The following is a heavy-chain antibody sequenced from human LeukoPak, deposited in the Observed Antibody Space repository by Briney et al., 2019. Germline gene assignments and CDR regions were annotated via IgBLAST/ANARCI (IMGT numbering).Heavy chain of an antibody. D-gene: IGHD6-13*01. V-gene: IGHV3-23*01. J-gene: IGHJ4*02. CDR3: ATSTGYSTTGPDFDC. CDR1: GYTFSSYA. CDR2: ISGGGATT. Sequence: GGSLRLSCPATGYTFSSYAMSWVRQVPGKGLEWVSDISGGGATTFYADSVKGRFTISRDNSKNTLYLQLSSLRAEDAAVYYCATSTGYSTTGPDFDCWGRGTLVTVSS.